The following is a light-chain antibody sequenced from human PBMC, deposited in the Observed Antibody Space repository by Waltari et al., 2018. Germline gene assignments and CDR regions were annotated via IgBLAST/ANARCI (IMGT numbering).Light chain of an antibody. CDR2: GAS. J-gene: IGKJ2*01. V-gene: IGKV3-15*01. Sequence: EIVMTQSPATLSVSPGVRATLSIRDRPSVSNTLAWYQQKPAQAPRLLIYGASTRAAGITDRFSGSGSGTEFTLTISGLQSEDFAVYYCQQYDNWYTFGQGTKLEIK. CDR1: PSVSNT. CDR3: QQYDNWYT.